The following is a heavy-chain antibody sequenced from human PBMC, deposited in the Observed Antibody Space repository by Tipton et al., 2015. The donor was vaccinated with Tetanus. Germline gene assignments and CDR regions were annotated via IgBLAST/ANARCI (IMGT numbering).Heavy chain of an antibody. CDR2: IYFQGST. Sequence: TLSLTCTVSGDSVSSGGYDWGSIRQSPGKGLEWIASIYFQGSTYYSPSLKSRLTIDVDTSQNLFSLRMTTVTAADTAVYYCARHLYGYWFDPWGQGALVTVSS. CDR3: ARHLYGYWFDP. D-gene: IGHD2/OR15-2a*01. CDR1: GDSVSSGGYD. V-gene: IGHV4-39*02. J-gene: IGHJ5*02.